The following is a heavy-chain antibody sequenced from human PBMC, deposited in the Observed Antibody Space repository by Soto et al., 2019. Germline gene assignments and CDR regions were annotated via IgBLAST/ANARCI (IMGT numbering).Heavy chain of an antibody. CDR1: GFTFSSYW. Sequence: GGSLRLSCAASGFTFSSYWMSWVRQAPGKGLEWVANIKQDGSEKYYVDSVKGRFTISRDNAKNSLYLQMNSLRAEDTAVYYCARLKSSYYDFWSGYPNYGMDFWGQGTMVTVSS. V-gene: IGHV3-7*01. J-gene: IGHJ6*02. D-gene: IGHD3-3*01. CDR3: ARLKSSYYDFWSGYPNYGMDF. CDR2: IKQDGSEK.